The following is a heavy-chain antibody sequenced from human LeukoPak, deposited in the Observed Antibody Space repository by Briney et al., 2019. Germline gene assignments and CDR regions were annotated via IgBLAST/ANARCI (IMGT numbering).Heavy chain of an antibody. D-gene: IGHD1-1*01. CDR1: GFTFSSYA. CDR2: ISGSGGST. CDR3: AKDGTTTITFDY. J-gene: IGHJ4*02. V-gene: IGHV3-23*01. Sequence: GGSLRLSCAASGFTFSSYAMSWVRQAPGKGLEYVSVISGSGGSTHYRDSVKGRFTISRDNSKNTLYLQMNSLRVEDTAVYYCAKDGTTTITFDYWGQGTLVTVSS.